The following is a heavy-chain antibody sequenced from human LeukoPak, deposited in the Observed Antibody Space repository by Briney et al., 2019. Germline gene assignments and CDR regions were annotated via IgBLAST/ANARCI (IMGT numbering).Heavy chain of an antibody. V-gene: IGHV3-74*01. CDR3: ARDVGNFDY. CDR1: GFTFSNYW. J-gene: IGHJ4*02. Sequence: GGSLRLSCAASGFTFSNYWMHWVRQAPGKGLVWVSRINSDGISTGYADSVKGRFTVSRDNAKKTLYLQMNSLRAEDTAVYYCARDVGNFDYWGQGTLVTVSS. CDR2: INSDGIST.